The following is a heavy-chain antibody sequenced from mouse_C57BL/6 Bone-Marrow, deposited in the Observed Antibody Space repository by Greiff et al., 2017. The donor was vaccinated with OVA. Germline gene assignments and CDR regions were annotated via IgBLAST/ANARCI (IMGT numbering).Heavy chain of an antibody. D-gene: IGHD2-3*01. Sequence: QVQLQQPGAELVMPGASVKLSCKASGYTFTSYWMHWVKQRPGQGLEWIGEIDPSDSYTNYNQKFKGKSTLTVDKSSSTAYMQLSSLTSEDSAVYCCARNGYWTYWYFDVWGTGTTVTVSS. J-gene: IGHJ1*03. CDR1: GYTFTSYW. V-gene: IGHV1-69*01. CDR3: ARNGYWTYWYFDV. CDR2: IDPSDSYT.